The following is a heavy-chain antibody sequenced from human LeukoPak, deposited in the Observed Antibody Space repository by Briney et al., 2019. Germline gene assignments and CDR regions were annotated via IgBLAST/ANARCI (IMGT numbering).Heavy chain of an antibody. J-gene: IGHJ6*02. CDR1: GGTFSSYA. CDR3: ARAPFGSGSYLYYYYGMDV. V-gene: IGHV1-69*04. Sequence: SVKVSCKASGGTFSSYAISWVRQAPGQGLEWMGRIIPILGIANYAQKFQGRVTITADKSTSTAYMELSSLRSEDTAVHYCARAPFGSGSYLYYYYGMDVWGQGTTVTVSS. CDR2: IIPILGIA. D-gene: IGHD3-10*01.